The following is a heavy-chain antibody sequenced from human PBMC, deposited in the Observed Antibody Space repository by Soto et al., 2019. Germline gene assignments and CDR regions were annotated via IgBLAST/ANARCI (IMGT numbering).Heavy chain of an antibody. V-gene: IGHV4-31*03. Sequence: QVQLQESGPGLVKPSQTLSLACSVSGASISSGGYFWSWIRQLPGKGLEWIGYIHYSGSTYYNPSLKRRVVMSMDTSKNDFSLKLNSVTAADTAVFYCARGFVETAMAFDYWGQGALVTVSS. D-gene: IGHD5-18*01. CDR2: IHYSGST. CDR3: ARGFVETAMAFDY. CDR1: GASISSGGYF. J-gene: IGHJ4*02.